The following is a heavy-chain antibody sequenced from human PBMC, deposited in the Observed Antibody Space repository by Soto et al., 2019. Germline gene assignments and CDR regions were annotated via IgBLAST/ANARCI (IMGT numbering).Heavy chain of an antibody. J-gene: IGHJ4*02. Sequence: SVKVSCKASGGTFSSYAISWVRQAPGQGLEWMGGIIPIFGTANYAQKFQGRVTITADESTSTAYMELSSLRSEDTAVYYCARVRDYYGSPDVFDYWGQGTLVTVSS. V-gene: IGHV1-69*13. CDR1: GGTFSSYA. CDR3: ARVRDYYGSPDVFDY. D-gene: IGHD3-10*01. CDR2: IIPIFGTA.